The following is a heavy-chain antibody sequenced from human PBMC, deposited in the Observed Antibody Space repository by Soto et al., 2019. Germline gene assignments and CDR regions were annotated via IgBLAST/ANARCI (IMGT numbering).Heavy chain of an antibody. V-gene: IGHV3-30*18. CDR2: ISHDGGVK. CDR1: GFTFSTTG. J-gene: IGHJ5*02. CDR3: AKDLYGAGWYNYFDP. D-gene: IGHD6-19*01. Sequence: GGSLRLSCAASGFTFSTTGMHWVRQAPGKGLEWVAMISHDGGVKHYTDSVKGRFTISRDTSNNTVYLQMNSLRPEDTAMYHCAKDLYGAGWYNYFDPWGKGTLVTVSS.